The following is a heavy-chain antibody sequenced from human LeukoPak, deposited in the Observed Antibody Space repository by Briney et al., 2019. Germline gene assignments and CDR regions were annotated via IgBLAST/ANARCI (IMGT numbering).Heavy chain of an antibody. D-gene: IGHD4-17*01. CDR2: IYHSGST. Sequence: SQTLSLTCTVSGGSISSGGYYWSWIRQPPGKGLEWIGYIYHSGSTYYNPSLKSRVTISVDTSKNQFSLKLSSVTAADTAVYYCARDLGLRGDYWGQGTLVTVSS. CDR3: ARDLGLRGDY. V-gene: IGHV4-30-2*01. J-gene: IGHJ4*02. CDR1: GGSISSGGYY.